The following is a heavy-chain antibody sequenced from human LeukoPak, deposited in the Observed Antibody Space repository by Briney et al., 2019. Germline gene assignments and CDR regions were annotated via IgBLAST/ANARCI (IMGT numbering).Heavy chain of an antibody. CDR3: ARSYISSSPFDY. CDR1: GYSFTTYW. CDR2: IYASDSDT. V-gene: IGHV5-51*01. D-gene: IGHD6-6*01. Sequence: GESLKISCKGSGYSFTTYWIGWVRQMPGKGLEWMGVIYASDSDTRYSTSFQGQVTISADKTISTAYLQWSSLKASDTAMYYCARSYISSSPFDYWGQGTLVTVSS. J-gene: IGHJ4*02.